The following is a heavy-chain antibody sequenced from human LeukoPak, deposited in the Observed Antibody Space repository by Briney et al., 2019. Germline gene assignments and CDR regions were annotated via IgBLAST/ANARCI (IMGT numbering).Heavy chain of an antibody. D-gene: IGHD3-22*01. V-gene: IGHV3-9*01. CDR2: ISWNSGSI. CDR3: VRSAFHAGSGNYYDY. Sequence: GGSLRLSCAGSGFIFNNYAMHWVRQPPGKGLEWVSGISWNSGSIDYADSVKGRFTISRDNAKNSLYLQMNSLRVEDTAFYYCVRSAFHAGSGNYYDYWGQGTLVTVSS. J-gene: IGHJ4*02. CDR1: GFIFNNYA.